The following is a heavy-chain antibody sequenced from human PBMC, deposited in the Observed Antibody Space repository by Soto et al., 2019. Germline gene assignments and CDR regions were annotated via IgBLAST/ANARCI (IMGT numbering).Heavy chain of an antibody. V-gene: IGHV4-59*08. J-gene: IGHJ4*02. CDR1: GDSVSNHF. CDR3: ASHPRTSGGERTFDY. CDR2: IHYSWTA. Sequence: QVHLQESGPGLVRPSETLSLTCTVSGDSVSNHFWSWIRQPPGKGLERIAFIHYSWTANYNPSLRSRVTIXADXPXTQFSLRLTSVTAADTAVYYCASHPRTSGGERTFDYWGQGTMVAVSS. D-gene: IGHD2-21*01.